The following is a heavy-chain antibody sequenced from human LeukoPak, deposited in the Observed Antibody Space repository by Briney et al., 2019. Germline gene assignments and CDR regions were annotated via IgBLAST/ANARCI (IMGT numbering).Heavy chain of an antibody. CDR1: GFTFSSHG. CDR3: ARGGGHLDC. D-gene: IGHD4-23*01. J-gene: IGHJ4*02. V-gene: IGHV3-30*03. Sequence: PGGSLRLSCEASGFTFSSHGMHWVRQAPGKGLEWVAVISYDENNKYYADSVKGRFTISRDNAKNSLFLQMNSLRVEDTAVYYCARGGGHLDCWGQGTLVTVSS. CDR2: ISYDENNK.